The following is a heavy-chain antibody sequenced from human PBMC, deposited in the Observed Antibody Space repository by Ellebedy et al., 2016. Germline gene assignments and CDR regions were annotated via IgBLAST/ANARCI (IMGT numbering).Heavy chain of an antibody. CDR2: IKSKTDGGAA. CDR3: TTVYRYNYDSV. V-gene: IGHV3-15*01. Sequence: ETLSLTCAASGFTFSNAWMNWVRQAPGKGLEWVGRIKSKTDGGAADYAAPVKCRFTISRDDSKNTLYLQMNSLKTEDTAVYFCTTVYRYNYDSVWGQGTLVTVSS. CDR1: GFTFSNAW. J-gene: IGHJ4*02. D-gene: IGHD5-18*01.